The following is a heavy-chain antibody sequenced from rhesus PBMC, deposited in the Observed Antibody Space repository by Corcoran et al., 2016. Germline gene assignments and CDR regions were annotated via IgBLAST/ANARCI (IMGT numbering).Heavy chain of an antibody. CDR3: ARGGTGTTVATTVAFDY. J-gene: IGHJ4*01. Sequence: QVTLKESGPALVKPTQTLTLTCTFSGFSLSTSGMGWVWIRPPQRMALQLLANIYWDVYKYYSTSLKTRLTISNDTSKNQVILTMTNMDPVDTATYYCARGGTGTTVATTVAFDYWGQGVLVTVSS. CDR2: IYWDVYK. CDR1: GFSLSTSGMG. D-gene: IGHD4-29*01. V-gene: IGHV2S1*01.